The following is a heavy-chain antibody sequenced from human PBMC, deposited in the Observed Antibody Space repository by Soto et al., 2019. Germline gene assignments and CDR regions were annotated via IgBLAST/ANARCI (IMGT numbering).Heavy chain of an antibody. J-gene: IGHJ6*02. CDR1: GFTFSSYG. Sequence: GGSLRLSCAASGFTFSSYGMHWVRQAPGKGLEWVAVIWYDGSSKYYADSVKGRFTISRDNSKNTLYLQMNSLRAEDTAVYYCARVYPVVFGVVTLDYYGMDVWGQGTTVTVSS. V-gene: IGHV3-33*01. D-gene: IGHD3-3*01. CDR3: ARVYPVVFGVVTLDYYGMDV. CDR2: IWYDGSSK.